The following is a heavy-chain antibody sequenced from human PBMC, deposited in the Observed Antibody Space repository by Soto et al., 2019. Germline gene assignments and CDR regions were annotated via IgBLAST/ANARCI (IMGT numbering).Heavy chain of an antibody. CDR3: TRARRYSSSWFWVDP. Sequence: SETLSLTCSVSGDPISSGDYNWNWIRQHPGKGPEWIGYIYYSGITNYNPSLRSRVTLSVDTAQNQFSLRLTSVTAADTAVYYCTRARRYSSSWFWVDPWGQGTLVTVSS. CDR1: GDPISSGDYN. D-gene: IGHD6-13*01. V-gene: IGHV4-31*03. CDR2: IYYSGIT. J-gene: IGHJ5*02.